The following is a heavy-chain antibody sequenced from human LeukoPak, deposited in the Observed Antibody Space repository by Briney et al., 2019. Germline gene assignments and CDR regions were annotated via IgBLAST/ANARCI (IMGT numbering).Heavy chain of an antibody. CDR2: IKQDGSNK. CDR1: GGSFSGYH. CDR3: AKEGIHMRYYYMDV. V-gene: IGHV3-30*02. D-gene: IGHD6-13*01. J-gene: IGHJ6*03. Sequence: ETLSLTCAAYGGSFSGYHWSWIRQPPGKGLEWVANIKQDGSNKYYADSVKGRFTISRDNSKHTLYLQMNSLGAEDTAVYYCAKEGIHMRYYYMDVWGKGTTVTVSS.